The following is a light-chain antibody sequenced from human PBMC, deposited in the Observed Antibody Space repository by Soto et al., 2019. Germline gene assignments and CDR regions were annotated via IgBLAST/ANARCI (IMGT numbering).Light chain of an antibody. V-gene: IGLV2-8*01. J-gene: IGLJ2*01. CDR2: EVS. Sequence: QSALTQPPSASGSPGQSVTISCTGTSSDVGGDNYVSWYQQHPGKAPKLMISEVSKRPSGVPDRFSGSKSGNTASLTVSGLQAEDAADYYCSSFAGNNNLVFGGGTQLTVL. CDR3: SSFAGNNNLV. CDR1: SSDVGGDNY.